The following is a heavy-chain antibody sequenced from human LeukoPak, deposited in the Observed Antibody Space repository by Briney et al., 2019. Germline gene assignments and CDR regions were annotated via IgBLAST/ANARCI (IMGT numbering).Heavy chain of an antibody. Sequence: GGSLRLSCAASGFTFSTFAMSWVRQAPGKGLEWFSYIDGSSSRTNYADSVKGRFTISRDNVKNSLYLQMNSLRAEDTAVYFCARRGTDYCTPSSCHPNWFAPWGQGTQVTVSS. CDR2: IDGSSSRT. D-gene: IGHD4-11*01. J-gene: IGHJ5*02. CDR3: ARRGTDYCTPSSCHPNWFAP. CDR1: GFTFSTFA. V-gene: IGHV3-11*03.